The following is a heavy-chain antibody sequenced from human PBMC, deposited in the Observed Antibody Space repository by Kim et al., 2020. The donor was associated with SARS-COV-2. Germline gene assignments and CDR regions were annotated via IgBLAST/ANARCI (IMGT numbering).Heavy chain of an antibody. D-gene: IGHD6-19*01. CDR2: ISGSGGTT. Sequence: GGSLRLSCAASGFTFSSYAMTWVRQAPGKGLEWVSGISGSGGTTYYAVSVKGRFTISRDNSKNTLYVQMDSLRDEDTAVYYCAKMGGYSSGWFSFFGGQGTLVTVSS. CDR1: GFTFSSYA. J-gene: IGHJ4*02. CDR3: AKMGGYSSGWFSFF. V-gene: IGHV3-23*01.